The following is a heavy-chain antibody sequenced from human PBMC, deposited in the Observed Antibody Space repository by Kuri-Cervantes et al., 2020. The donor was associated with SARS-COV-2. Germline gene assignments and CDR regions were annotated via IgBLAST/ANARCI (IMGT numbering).Heavy chain of an antibody. J-gene: IGHJ4*02. CDR3: ARGFPPSLRYYFDY. CDR2: INHSGST. Sequence: SETLSLTCAVSGGSMSTYYWSWIRQPPGKGLEWIGEINHSGSTNYNPSLKSRVTISVDTSKNQFSLKLSSVTAADTAVYYCARGFPPSLRYYFDYWGQGTLVTVSS. CDR1: GGSMSTYY. V-gene: IGHV4-34*01. D-gene: IGHD4-17*01.